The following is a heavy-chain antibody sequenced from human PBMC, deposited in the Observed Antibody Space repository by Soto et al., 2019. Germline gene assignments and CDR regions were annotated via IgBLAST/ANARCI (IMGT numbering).Heavy chain of an antibody. J-gene: IGHJ6*02. Sequence: ASVKVSCKASGYTFTSYGISWVRQAPGQGLEWMGGIIPFIGNTDYAQKLQGRVTITADKSTSTAYMELSSLRSEDTAVYYCASLIAAAGPPHSPRYYYGMDVWGQGTTVTVSS. CDR1: GYTFTSYG. CDR2: IIPFIGNT. D-gene: IGHD6-13*01. CDR3: ASLIAAAGPPHSPRYYYGMDV. V-gene: IGHV1-18*01.